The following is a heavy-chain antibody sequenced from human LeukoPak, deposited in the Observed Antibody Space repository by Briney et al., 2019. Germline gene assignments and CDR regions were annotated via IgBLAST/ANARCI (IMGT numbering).Heavy chain of an antibody. J-gene: IGHJ5*02. D-gene: IGHD2-2*01. Sequence: SETLSLTCNVSGGSISSTSYWGWIRQPPGKGLEWIGTILYSGSTFYNPSLKSRVTISVDTSKNQFSLKLNSVTAADTAVYYCARQEVGAGYCSSTSCAEPHWFDPWGQGTLVTVSS. CDR1: GGSISSTSY. CDR3: ARQEVGAGYCSSTSCAEPHWFDP. V-gene: IGHV4-39*01. CDR2: ILYSGST.